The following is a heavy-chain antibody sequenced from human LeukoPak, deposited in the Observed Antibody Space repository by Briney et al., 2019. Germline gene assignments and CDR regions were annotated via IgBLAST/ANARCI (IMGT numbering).Heavy chain of an antibody. CDR3: AKVGIAVAGTVAQFDY. J-gene: IGHJ4*02. CDR1: GFTFSSYG. Sequence: HSGRSLRLSCAASGFTFSSYGMHWVRQAPGKGLEWVAVIWYDGSNKYYADSVKGRFTISRDNSKNTLYLQMNSLRAEDTAVYYCAKVGIAVAGTVAQFDYWGQGTLVTVSS. V-gene: IGHV3-33*06. D-gene: IGHD6-19*01. CDR2: IWYDGSNK.